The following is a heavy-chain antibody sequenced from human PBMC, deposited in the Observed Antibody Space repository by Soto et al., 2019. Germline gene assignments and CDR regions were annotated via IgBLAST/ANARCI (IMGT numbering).Heavy chain of an antibody. D-gene: IGHD3-22*01. Sequence: ASVKVSCKASGYTFTGYYMHWVRQAPGQGLEWMGWINPNSGGTNYAQKFQGRVTMTRDTSISTAYMELSRLRSDDTAVYYCARNYYDSSDRDYLDYWGQGTPVHRLL. V-gene: IGHV1-2*02. J-gene: IGHJ4*02. CDR2: INPNSGGT. CDR1: GYTFTGYY. CDR3: ARNYYDSSDRDYLDY.